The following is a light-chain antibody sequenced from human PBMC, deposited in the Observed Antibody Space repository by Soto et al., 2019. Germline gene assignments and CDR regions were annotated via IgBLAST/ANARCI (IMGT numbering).Light chain of an antibody. V-gene: IGLV2-14*01. J-gene: IGLJ3*02. CDR2: EVS. Sequence: QSALTQPASVSGSPGQSITISCTGTSSDVGAYKHVSWFQDHPGKAPKLIVYEVSNRPSGVSDRFAGSKSGNTASLTISGLRTEDEADYYCSSYTTSNTLVFGEGTKLTVL. CDR3: SSYTTSNTLV. CDR1: SSDVGAYKH.